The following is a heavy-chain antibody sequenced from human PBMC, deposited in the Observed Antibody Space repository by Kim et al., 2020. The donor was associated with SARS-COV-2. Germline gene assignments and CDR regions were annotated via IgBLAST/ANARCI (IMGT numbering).Heavy chain of an antibody. CDR2: IYSGGNT. V-gene: IGHV3-66*04. Sequence: GGSLRLSCAASGLIVSSTYMTWVRQAPGKGLEWVSVIYSGGNTYYADSVKGRFTISRDNSKSALYLQMNSLRAEDTAMYYCARHNYANSAFDIWGQGTIVTVSS. CDR3: ARHNYANSAFDI. CDR1: GLIVSSTY. J-gene: IGHJ3*02. D-gene: IGHD2-8*01.